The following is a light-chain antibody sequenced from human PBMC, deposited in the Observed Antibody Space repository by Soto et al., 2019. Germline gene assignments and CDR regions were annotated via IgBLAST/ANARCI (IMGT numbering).Light chain of an antibody. CDR2: AVS. Sequence: QSVLTQPASVSGSPGQSITISCTGTSSDVGDHNSVSWDQQQPGKAPKLMIYAVSNRPSGVSNRFSGSKSGNTASLTISGLQAEDEADYYCGSYTTSITVIFGGGTKVTVL. CDR1: SSDVGDHNS. V-gene: IGLV2-14*03. J-gene: IGLJ2*01. CDR3: GSYTTSITVI.